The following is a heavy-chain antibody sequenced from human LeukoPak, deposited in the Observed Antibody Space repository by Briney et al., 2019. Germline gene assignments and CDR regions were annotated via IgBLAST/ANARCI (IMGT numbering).Heavy chain of an antibody. V-gene: IGHV1-18*01. J-gene: IGHJ5*02. CDR1: GYTFTSYG. D-gene: IGHD6-13*01. CDR2: ISAYNGNT. CDR3: ARQERAAATPPGFDP. Sequence: GASVKVSCKASGYTFTSYGISWVRQAPGQGLEWMGWISAYNGNTNYAQKLQGRVTMTTDTSTSTAYIELRSLRSDDTAVYYCARQERAAATPPGFDPWGQGTLVTVSS.